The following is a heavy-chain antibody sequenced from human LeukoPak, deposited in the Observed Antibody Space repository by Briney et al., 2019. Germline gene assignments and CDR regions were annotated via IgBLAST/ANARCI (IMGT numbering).Heavy chain of an antibody. J-gene: IGHJ5*02. CDR3: ARQLNPSYYDFWSRYRWFDP. V-gene: IGHV1-18*04. CDR1: GYTFTGYY. Sequence: GASVKVSCKASGYTFTGYYMHWVRQAPGQGLEWMGWISAYNGNTNYAQKLQGRVTMTTDTSTSTAYMELRSLRSDDTAVYYCARQLNPSYYDFWSRYRWFDPWGQGTLVTVSS. CDR2: ISAYNGNT. D-gene: IGHD3-3*01.